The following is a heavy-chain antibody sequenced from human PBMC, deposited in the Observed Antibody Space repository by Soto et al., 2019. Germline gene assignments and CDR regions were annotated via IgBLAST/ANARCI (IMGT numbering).Heavy chain of an antibody. Sequence: QVQLQESGPGLVKPSQTLSLTCTVSGGSISSGDYYWSWIRQPPGKGLEWIGYIYYSGSTYYNPSLKSRVTISVDTSKNQVSLKLSSVTAGDTAVYCCASFRDKWGFDAFDIWGQGTMVTVSS. CDR1: GGSISSGDYY. V-gene: IGHV4-30-4*01. J-gene: IGHJ3*02. D-gene: IGHD7-27*01. CDR2: IYYSGST. CDR3: ASFRDKWGFDAFDI.